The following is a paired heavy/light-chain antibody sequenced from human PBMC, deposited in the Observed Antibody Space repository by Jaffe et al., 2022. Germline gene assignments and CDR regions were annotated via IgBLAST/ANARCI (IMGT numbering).Heavy chain of an antibody. CDR3: ARSLKRGVVGATRYYFDY. D-gene: IGHD1-26*01. V-gene: IGHV4-61*02. Sequence: QVQLQESGPGLVKPSQTLSLTCTVSGGSISSGSYYWSWIRQPAGKGLEWIGRIYTSGSTNYNPSLKSRVTISVDTSKNQFSLKLSSVTAADTAVYYCARSLKRGVVGATRYYFDYWGQGTLVTVSS. CDR2: IYTSGST. CDR1: GGSISSGSYY. J-gene: IGHJ4*02.
Light chain of an antibody. V-gene: IGKV1-5*03. CDR3: QQYNSYPPT. CDR1: QSISSW. CDR2: KAS. Sequence: DIQMTQSPSTLSASVGDRVTITCRASQSISSWLAWYQQKPGKAPKLLIYKASSLESGVPSRFSGSGSGTEFTLTISSLQPDDFATYYCQQYNSYPPTFGGGTKVEIK. J-gene: IGKJ4*01.